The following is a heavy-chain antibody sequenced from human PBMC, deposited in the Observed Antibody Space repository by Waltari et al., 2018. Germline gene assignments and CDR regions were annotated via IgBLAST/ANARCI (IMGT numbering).Heavy chain of an antibody. V-gene: IGHV3-23*01. Sequence: EVQLLESGGALVQPGGSLRLSCAASGFTFSSYAMNWVRQATGKGLEWVSGISDSAGNTYQADSVKGRFTISRDNFKNTLYLQMNSLRAEDTAVYYCAKEGQYWGGDCSNWFDPWGQGTLVTVSS. CDR3: AKEGQYWGGDCSNWFDP. J-gene: IGHJ5*02. CDR2: ISDSAGNT. CDR1: GFTFSSYA. D-gene: IGHD2-21*02.